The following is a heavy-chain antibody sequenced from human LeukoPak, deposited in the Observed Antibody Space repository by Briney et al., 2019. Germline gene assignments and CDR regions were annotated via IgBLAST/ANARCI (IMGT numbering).Heavy chain of an antibody. CDR1: GGSISTYY. J-gene: IGHJ4*02. CDR3: ARGAPSDY. Sequence: PSETLSLTCTVSGGSISTYYWSWVRQPAGKGLEWIGRIYTSGTTNYNPSLESRVTMSIGTSKNQFSLKLNSVTAADTAVYYCARGAPSDYWGQGTLVTVSS. V-gene: IGHV4-4*07. CDR2: IYTSGTT.